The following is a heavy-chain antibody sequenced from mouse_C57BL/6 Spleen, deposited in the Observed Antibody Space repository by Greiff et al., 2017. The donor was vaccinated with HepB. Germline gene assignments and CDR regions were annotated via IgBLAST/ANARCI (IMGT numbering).Heavy chain of an antibody. D-gene: IGHD1-1*01. V-gene: IGHV2-2*01. Sequence: QVQLQQSGPGLVQPSQSLSITCTVSGFSLTSYGVHWVRQSPGKGLEWLGVIWSGGSTDYNAAFISRLSISKDNSKSQVFFKMNSLQADDTAIYYCVRNSHYYYAYAMDYWGQGTSVTVSS. CDR2: IWSGGST. CDR3: VRNSHYYYAYAMDY. CDR1: GFSLTSYG. J-gene: IGHJ4*01.